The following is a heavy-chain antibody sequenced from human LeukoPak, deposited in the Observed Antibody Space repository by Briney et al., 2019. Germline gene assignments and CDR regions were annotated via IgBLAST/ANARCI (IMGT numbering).Heavy chain of an antibody. D-gene: IGHD3-3*01. Sequence: TSETLSLTCTVSGGSISSYYWSWIRKPPGKRLEWIGHIYYSGSTNYNPSLKSRVTISVDTSKNQFSLKLSSVTAADTAVYYCASRSSIWSGYQDTLYYFDSWGQGTLVTVSS. V-gene: IGHV4-59*01. CDR2: IYYSGST. CDR3: ASRSSIWSGYQDTLYYFDS. CDR1: GGSISSYY. J-gene: IGHJ4*02.